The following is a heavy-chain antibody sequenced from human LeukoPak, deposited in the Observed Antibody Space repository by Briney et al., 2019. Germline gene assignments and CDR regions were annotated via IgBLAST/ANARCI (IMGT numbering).Heavy chain of an antibody. Sequence: ASVKVSCKASGYTFTSYAMNWVRQAPGQGLEWMGWINTNTGNPTYAQGFTGRFVFSLDTSVSTAYLQISSLKAEDTAVYYCAREGYIEQLVYYYYGMTSGAKGPRSPSP. J-gene: IGHJ6*02. CDR1: GYTFTSYA. CDR3: AREGYIEQLVYYYYGMTS. D-gene: IGHD6-6*01. V-gene: IGHV7-4-1*02. CDR2: INTNTGNP.